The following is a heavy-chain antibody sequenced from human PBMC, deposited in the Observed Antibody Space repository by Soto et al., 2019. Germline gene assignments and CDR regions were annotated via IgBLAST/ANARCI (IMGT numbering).Heavy chain of an antibody. J-gene: IGHJ4*02. CDR2: FDPEDGET. D-gene: IGHD3-10*01. CDR3: ASGVGGQADY. V-gene: IGHV1-24*01. Sequence: GASVKVSCKVSGYTLTELSMHWVRQAPGKGLEWMGGFDPEDGETIYAQKYQGRVTMTTDTSTSTDYMELRSLRSDDTAVYYCASGVGGQADYWGQGTLVTVSS. CDR1: GYTLTELS.